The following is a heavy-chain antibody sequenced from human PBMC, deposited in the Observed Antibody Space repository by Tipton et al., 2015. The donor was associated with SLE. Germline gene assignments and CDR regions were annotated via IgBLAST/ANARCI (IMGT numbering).Heavy chain of an antibody. V-gene: IGHV4-59*08. CDR3: PLYDYVWGYDAFDI. D-gene: IGHD3-16*01. CDR2: IYYSGST. J-gene: IGHJ3*02. CDR1: GGSISSYY. Sequence: TLSLTCTVSGGSISSYYWSWIRQPPGRGLEWIGSIYYSGSTNYNPSLKRRVTISVDTSKNQFSLKLSSVTAADTAVYYCPLYDYVWGYDAFDIWGQGTMVTVSS.